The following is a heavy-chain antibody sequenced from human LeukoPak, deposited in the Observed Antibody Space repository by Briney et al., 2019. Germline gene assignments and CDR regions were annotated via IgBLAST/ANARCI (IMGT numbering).Heavy chain of an antibody. CDR1: GYTFTSYG. D-gene: IGHD6-13*01. CDR3: AREYSSSPTMFDP. CDR2: IIPIFGTA. V-gene: IGHV1-69*06. J-gene: IGHJ5*02. Sequence: SVKVSCKASGYTFTSYGISWVRQAPGQGLEWMGGIIPIFGTANYAQKFQGRVTITADKSTSTAYMELSSLRSEDTAVYYCAREYSSSPTMFDPWGQGTLVTVSS.